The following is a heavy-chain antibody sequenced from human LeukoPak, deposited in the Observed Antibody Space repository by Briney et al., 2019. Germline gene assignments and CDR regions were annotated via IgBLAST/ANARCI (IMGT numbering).Heavy chain of an antibody. CDR3: ARGSYYDEAFDV. Sequence: ASVKVSCKASGYTFTNYAMHWVRLAPGQGLEWIGWINADNGNTMYSREFQGRVTITRDTSASTAYMELSSLRSEDMAVYYCARGSYYDEAFDVWGLGTMVTVSS. D-gene: IGHD3-22*01. CDR2: INADNGNT. J-gene: IGHJ3*01. CDR1: GYTFTNYA. V-gene: IGHV1-3*03.